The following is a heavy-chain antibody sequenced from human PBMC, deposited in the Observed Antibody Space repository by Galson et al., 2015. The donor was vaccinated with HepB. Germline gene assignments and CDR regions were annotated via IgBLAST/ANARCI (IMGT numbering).Heavy chain of an antibody. D-gene: IGHD6-13*01. J-gene: IGHJ4*02. Sequence: SLRLSCAASGFTFSSYGMHWVRQAPGKGLEWVAVIWYDGSNKYYADSVKGRFTISRDNSKNTLYLQMNSLRAEDTAVYYCARDEGCSSSWYPLYWGQGTLVTVSS. V-gene: IGHV3-33*08. CDR1: GFTFSSYG. CDR3: ARDEGCSSSWYPLY. CDR2: IWYDGSNK.